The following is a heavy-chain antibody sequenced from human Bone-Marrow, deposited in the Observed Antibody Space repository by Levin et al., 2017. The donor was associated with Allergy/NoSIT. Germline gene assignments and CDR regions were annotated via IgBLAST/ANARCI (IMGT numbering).Heavy chain of an antibody. V-gene: IGHV4-4*07. D-gene: IGHD4-17*01. Sequence: SETLSLTCTVSGGSISSYYWSWIRQPAGKGLEWIGRIYTSGSTNYNPSLKSRVTMSVDTSKNQFSLKLSSVTAADTAVYYCARDLPITHRRTTVNWFDPWGQGTLVTVSS. J-gene: IGHJ5*02. CDR1: GGSISSYY. CDR3: ARDLPITHRRTTVNWFDP. CDR2: IYTSGST.